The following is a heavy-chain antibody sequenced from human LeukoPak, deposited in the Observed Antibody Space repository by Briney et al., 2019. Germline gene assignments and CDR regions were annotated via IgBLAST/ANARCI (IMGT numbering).Heavy chain of an antibody. CDR2: IYPGDSDT. Sequence: GESLKISGKGSGYSFTSYWIAWVRQMPGKDLEWMGIIYPGDSDTRYSPSFQGQVTISADKSISTAYLQWSSLKASDTAMYYCARHKVDGSGNNWFDPWGQGTLVTVSS. J-gene: IGHJ5*02. V-gene: IGHV5-51*01. CDR1: GYSFTSYW. CDR3: ARHKVDGSGNNWFDP. D-gene: IGHD3-10*01.